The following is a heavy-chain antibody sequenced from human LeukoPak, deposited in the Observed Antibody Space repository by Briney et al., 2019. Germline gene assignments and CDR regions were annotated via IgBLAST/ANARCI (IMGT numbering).Heavy chain of an antibody. CDR2: IYYSGSA. CDR3: ARHLYRGTIFGRADAFDI. Sequence: KPSETLSLTWTVSGGSISSYYWSWIRQPPGKGLEWIGYIYYSGSANYNPSLKSRVTISVDTSKNQFSLKLSSVTAAGTAVYYCARHLYRGTIFGRADAFDIWGQGTMVTVSS. J-gene: IGHJ3*02. CDR1: GGSISSYY. V-gene: IGHV4-59*08. D-gene: IGHD3-3*01.